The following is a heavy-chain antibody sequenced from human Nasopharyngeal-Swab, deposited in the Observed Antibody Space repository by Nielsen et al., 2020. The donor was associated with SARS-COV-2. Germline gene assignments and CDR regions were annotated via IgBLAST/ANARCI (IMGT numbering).Heavy chain of an antibody. D-gene: IGHD3-3*01. V-gene: IGHV3-23*01. Sequence: ARQAPGKGLEWVSTVSGTANRTSYADSVKGRFTISRDNSKNTLYLQMNSLRAEDTALYYCAKDGSPDYDFWSTYYRDSYNYYMDVWGKGTTVTVSS. J-gene: IGHJ6*03. CDR3: AKDGSPDYDFWSTYYRDSYNYYMDV. CDR2: VSGTANRT.